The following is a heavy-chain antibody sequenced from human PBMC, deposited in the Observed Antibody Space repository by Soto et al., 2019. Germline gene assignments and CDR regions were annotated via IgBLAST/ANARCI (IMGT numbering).Heavy chain of an antibody. Sequence: GGSLRLSCAASGFTFRTYAMTWVRQAPGQGLEWVSSISFSGGTTYYADSVKGRFTIPRDNSKDTLYLQMTSLRAEDTATYFCAKEWAGDAFDIWGQGTVVTVSS. J-gene: IGHJ3*02. CDR2: ISFSGGTT. D-gene: IGHD6-19*01. CDR3: AKEWAGDAFDI. V-gene: IGHV3-23*01. CDR1: GFTFRTYA.